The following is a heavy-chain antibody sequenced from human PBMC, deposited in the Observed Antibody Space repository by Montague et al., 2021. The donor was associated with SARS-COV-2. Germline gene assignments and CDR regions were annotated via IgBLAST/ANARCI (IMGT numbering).Heavy chain of an antibody. CDR1: GDSITNHY. D-gene: IGHD3-10*01. CDR3: ARDRFDFGAGRQGTIDF. CDR2: MHFTGKT. Sequence: SETLSLTCSVSGDSITNHYWSWIRQPAGKGPEWIGLMHFTGKTNFSPFSSSRLTMSAETSKNQFSLKLTSVTAADTAIYFCARDRFDFGAGRQGTIDFWGQGTLVTVSS. J-gene: IGHJ4*02. V-gene: IGHV4-4*07.